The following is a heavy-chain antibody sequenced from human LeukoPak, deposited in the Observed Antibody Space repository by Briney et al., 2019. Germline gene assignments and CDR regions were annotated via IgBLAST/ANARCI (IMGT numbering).Heavy chain of an antibody. V-gene: IGHV4-30-4*01. CDR3: ARVRSSSYYYYGMDV. Sequence: SETLSLTCTVSGGSISSGDYYWSWIRQPPGKGLEWIGYIYYSGSTYYNPSLKSRVTISVDTSKNQFSLKLSSVTAADTAVYYCARVRSSSYYYYGMDVWGQGTTVTVSS. CDR1: GGSISSGDYY. J-gene: IGHJ6*02. CDR2: IYYSGST. D-gene: IGHD2-2*01.